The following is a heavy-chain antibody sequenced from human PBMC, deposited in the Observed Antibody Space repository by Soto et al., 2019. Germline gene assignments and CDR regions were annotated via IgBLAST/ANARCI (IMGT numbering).Heavy chain of an antibody. CDR2: ISSSSSYT. J-gene: IGHJ6*04. Sequence: GGSLRLSCAASGFNFNNYAMGWVRQAPGKGLKWVSYISSSSSYTNYADSVKGRFTISRDNAKNSLYLQMNSLRADDTAVYYCGRGRPLAAEVRDVGGKGTTVPVPS. CDR3: GRGRPLAAEVRDV. D-gene: IGHD3-10*01. CDR1: GFNFNNYA. V-gene: IGHV3-11*03.